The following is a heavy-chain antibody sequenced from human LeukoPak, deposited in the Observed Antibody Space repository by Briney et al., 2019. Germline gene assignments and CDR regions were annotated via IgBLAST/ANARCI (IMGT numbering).Heavy chain of an antibody. Sequence: GGSLRLSCAASGFTFSSYSMNWVRQAPGKGLEWVSSISSSSSYIYYADSVKGRFTISRDNARNSLFLQMSSLRAEDTAVYYCARDHYGDSYNYGAFDIWGQGTMVTVSS. D-gene: IGHD4-17*01. V-gene: IGHV3-21*01. CDR3: ARDHYGDSYNYGAFDI. J-gene: IGHJ3*02. CDR2: ISSSSSYI. CDR1: GFTFSSYS.